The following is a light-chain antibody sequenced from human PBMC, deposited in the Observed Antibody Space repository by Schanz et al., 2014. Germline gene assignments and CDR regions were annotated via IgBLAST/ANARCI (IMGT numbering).Light chain of an antibody. V-gene: IGKV3-20*01. Sequence: EIVLTQSPGTLSLSPGERATLSCRASQSVHINYLAWHQQKPGQAPRLLIYDASNRATGIPARFSGSGSGADFTLTISSLQPEDFAVYYCQHYGSPPLTFGGGTKVEIK. CDR1: QSVHINY. CDR2: DAS. J-gene: IGKJ4*01. CDR3: QHYGSPPLT.